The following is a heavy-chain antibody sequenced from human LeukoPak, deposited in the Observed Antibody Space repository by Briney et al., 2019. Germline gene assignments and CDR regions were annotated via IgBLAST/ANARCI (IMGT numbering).Heavy chain of an antibody. CDR1: GFTFSSYA. D-gene: IGHD6-19*01. CDR2: ISYDGSNK. V-gene: IGHV3-30-3*01. J-gene: IGHJ5*02. CDR3: ARDRSGIAVAVGWFDP. Sequence: GRSLRLSCAASGFTFSSYAMHWVRQAPGKGLEWVAVISYDGSNKYYADSVKGRFTISRDNSKNTLYLQMNSLRAEDTAVYYCARDRSGIAVAVGWFDPWGQGTLVTVSS.